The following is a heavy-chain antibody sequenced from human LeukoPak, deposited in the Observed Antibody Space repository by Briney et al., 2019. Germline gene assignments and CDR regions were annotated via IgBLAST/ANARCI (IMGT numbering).Heavy chain of an antibody. J-gene: IGHJ4*02. Sequence: SGGSLRLSCAASGFTFSRYGVHGVRQAPGKGLEGVAVLSYDGSNKYYADYVTGRFTISSVHSKNKLYLQINSLCAEDRAVYYCAKDHYYDSSGYNFDYWGQGTLVTVSS. V-gene: IGHV3-30*18. CDR3: AKDHYYDSSGYNFDY. D-gene: IGHD3-22*01. CDR1: GFTFSRYG. CDR2: LSYDGSNK.